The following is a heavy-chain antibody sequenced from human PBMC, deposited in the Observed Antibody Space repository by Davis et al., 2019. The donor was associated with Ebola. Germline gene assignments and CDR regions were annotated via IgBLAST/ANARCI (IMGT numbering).Heavy chain of an antibody. CDR3: AHLGPQRYCSGGGCHGYLDY. D-gene: IGHD2-15*01. CDR1: GYTFTGYY. CDR2: IIPVFRTA. Sequence: AASVKVSCKASGYTFTGYYMHWVRQAPGQGLEWMGGIIPVFRTANYAQKFQGRLTVTADESTRTAYMELNGLRSEDTAVYYCAHLGPQRYCSGGGCHGYLDYWGQGTLVTVSS. J-gene: IGHJ4*02. V-gene: IGHV1-69*13.